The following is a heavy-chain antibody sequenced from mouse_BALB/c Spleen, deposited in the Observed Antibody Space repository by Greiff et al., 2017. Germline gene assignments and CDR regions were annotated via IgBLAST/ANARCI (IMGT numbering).Heavy chain of an antibody. CDR2: ISSGGGST. J-gene: IGHJ2*01. D-gene: IGHD1-1*01. V-gene: IGHV5-12-1*01. CDR3: ARHNEYYGSSPDY. CDR1: GFAFSSYD. Sequence: EVKLVESGGGLVKPGGSLKLSCAASGFAFSSYDMSWVRQTPEKRLEWVAYISSGGGSTYYPDTVKGRFTISRDNAKNTLYLQMSSLKSEDTAMYYCARHNEYYGSSPDYWGQGTTRTVSS.